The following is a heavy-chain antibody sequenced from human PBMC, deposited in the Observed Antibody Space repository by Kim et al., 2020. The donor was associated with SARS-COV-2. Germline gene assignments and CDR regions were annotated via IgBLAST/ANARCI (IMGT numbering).Heavy chain of an antibody. D-gene: IGHD6-13*01. CDR3: TPNIAAAENAFDI. V-gene: IGHV3-15*01. Sequence: GGSLRLSCAASGFTFSNAWMSWVRQAPGKGLEWVGRIKSKTDGGTTDYAAPVKGRFTISRDDSKNTLYLQMNSLKTEDTAVYYCTPNIAAAENAFDIWGQGTMVTVSS. CDR1: GFTFSNAW. CDR2: IKSKTDGGTT. J-gene: IGHJ3*02.